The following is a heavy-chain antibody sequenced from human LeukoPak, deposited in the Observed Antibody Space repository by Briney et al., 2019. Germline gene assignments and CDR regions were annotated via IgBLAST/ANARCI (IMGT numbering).Heavy chain of an antibody. V-gene: IGHV4-59*12. CDR1: GGSISSYY. Sequence: SETLSPTCTASGGSISSYYWGWIRQPSGKGLEWIGNIFYSGSTYYGPSLKSRLTISLDTSRNQFSLKLNSVTAADTAVYYCAKSNGYGLDIWGQGTMVTVSS. CDR3: AKSNGYGLDI. CDR2: IFYSGST. J-gene: IGHJ3*02. D-gene: IGHD2-8*01.